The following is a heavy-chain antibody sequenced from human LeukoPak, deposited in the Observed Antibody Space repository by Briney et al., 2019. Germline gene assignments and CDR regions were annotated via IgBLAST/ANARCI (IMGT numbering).Heavy chain of an antibody. J-gene: IGHJ4*02. Sequence: SETLSLTCTVSGGSISSSSYYWGWIRQPPGKGLEWIGSIYYSGSTYYNLSLKSRVIIFLDTSKNQFSLKLSSVTAADTAVYYCARLWSTSCKGGSCPHQPNYWGQGTRVTVPS. D-gene: IGHD2-15*01. CDR3: ARLWSTSCKGGSCPHQPNY. CDR2: IYYSGST. CDR1: GGSISSSSYY. V-gene: IGHV4-39*01.